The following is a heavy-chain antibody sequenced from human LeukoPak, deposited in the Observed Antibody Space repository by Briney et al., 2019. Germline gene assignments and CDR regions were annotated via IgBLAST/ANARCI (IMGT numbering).Heavy chain of an antibody. Sequence: PSETLSLTCTVSGGSISSYYWSWIRQPPGKGLEWIGYIYYSGSTNYNPSLKSRVTISVDTSKNQFSLKLSSVTAADTAVYYRASSNYYGSGSPLRFDPWGQGTLVTVSS. D-gene: IGHD3-10*01. V-gene: IGHV4-59*08. CDR3: ASSNYYGSGSPLRFDP. J-gene: IGHJ5*02. CDR1: GGSISSYY. CDR2: IYYSGST.